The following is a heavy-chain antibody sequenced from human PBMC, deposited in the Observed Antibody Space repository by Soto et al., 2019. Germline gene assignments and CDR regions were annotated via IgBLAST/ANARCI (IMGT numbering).Heavy chain of an antibody. V-gene: IGHV3-21*01. D-gene: IGHD6-19*01. CDR2: ISSSSSYI. CDR3: ARGGIAVSNPDY. J-gene: IGHJ4*02. CDR1: RFTFSSYS. Sequence: GGSLRLSCAASRFTFSSYSMNWVRQAPGKGLEWVSSISSSSSYIYYADSVKGRFTISRDNAKNSLYLQMNSLRAEDTAVYYCARGGIAVSNPDYWGQGTLVTVSS.